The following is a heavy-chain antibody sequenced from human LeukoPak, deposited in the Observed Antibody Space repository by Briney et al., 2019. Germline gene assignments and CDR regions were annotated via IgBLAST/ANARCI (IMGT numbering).Heavy chain of an antibody. D-gene: IGHD3-10*01. CDR2: INAGNGNT. CDR1: GYTFTNYA. Sequence: VASVKVSCKASGYTFTNYAMHWVRQAPGQRLEWMGWINAGNGNTKYSQKFQGRVTITRDTSASTAYMELSSPRSEDTAVYYCARDRFGEGVDSWGQGTLVSVSS. J-gene: IGHJ4*02. CDR3: ARDRFGEGVDS. V-gene: IGHV1-3*01.